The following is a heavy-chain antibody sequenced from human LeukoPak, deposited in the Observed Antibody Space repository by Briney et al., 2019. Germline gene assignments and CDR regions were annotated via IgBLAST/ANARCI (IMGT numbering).Heavy chain of an antibody. CDR1: GFTFSDYY. CDR2: ISGGGSTI. V-gene: IGHV3-11*01. Sequence: GRSLRLSCAASGFTFSDYYMSWIRHAPGKGLGWVSYISGGGSTIYHADSVKGRFTISRDNGKKSLYLQMNSLRAEDTAVYYCARVRYAGYYMDVWGKGTTVTVSS. CDR3: ARVRYAGYYMDV. J-gene: IGHJ6*03. D-gene: IGHD2-8*01.